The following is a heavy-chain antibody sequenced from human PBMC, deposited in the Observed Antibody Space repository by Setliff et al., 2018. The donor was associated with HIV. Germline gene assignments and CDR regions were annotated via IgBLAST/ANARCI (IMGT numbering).Heavy chain of an antibody. CDR1: GFTLFDYA. Sequence: GGSLRLSCAASGFTLFDYALNWVRQAPGKGLEWVSSISSSGSYIYYADSVKGRFTISRDHATSALYLQMDSLRAEDTALYYCTRSHSTRDAFDIWGQGTMVTVSS. CDR3: TRSHSTRDAFDI. J-gene: IGHJ3*02. V-gene: IGHV3-21*01. CDR2: ISSSGSYI. D-gene: IGHD2-2*01.